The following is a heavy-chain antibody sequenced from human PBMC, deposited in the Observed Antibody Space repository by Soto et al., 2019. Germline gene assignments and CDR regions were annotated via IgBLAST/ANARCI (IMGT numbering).Heavy chain of an antibody. CDR3: AKGDCSGGRCYRGFDY. CDR2: VSASGSIT. J-gene: IGHJ4*02. Sequence: VQLVESGGGLVQPGGSLRLSCAASGFTFSSYDMSWVRQAPGKGLEWVSGVSASGSITSYADSAKGRFTISRDNAKNTEFLQMSSLRAEDTAVYFCAKGDCSGGRCYRGFDYWGQGTLVTVSS. D-gene: IGHD2-15*01. V-gene: IGHV3-23*04. CDR1: GFTFSSYD.